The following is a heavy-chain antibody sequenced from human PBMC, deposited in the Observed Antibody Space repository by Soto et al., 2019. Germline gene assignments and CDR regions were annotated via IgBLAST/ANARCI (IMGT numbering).Heavy chain of an antibody. V-gene: IGHV5-51*01. J-gene: IGHJ4*02. CDR3: ARHVDCTGGTCSLDY. Sequence: GESLKISCQSSGYTFTNYWIGWVRQMPWKGLEWMGIIYPGDSDTRYSPSFQGQVTISADKSLSTAYLQWSSLRAPDTAMYYCARHVDCTGGTCSLDYWGQGVLVTVSS. CDR2: IYPGDSDT. CDR1: GYTFTNYW. D-gene: IGHD2-15*01.